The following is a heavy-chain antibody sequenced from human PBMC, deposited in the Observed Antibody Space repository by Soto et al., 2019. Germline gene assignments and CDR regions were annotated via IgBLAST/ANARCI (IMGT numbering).Heavy chain of an antibody. D-gene: IGHD6-13*01. Sequence: SETLSLTCAVSGGSISSSNWWSWVRQPPGKGLEWIGEIYHSGSTNYNPSLKSRVTISVDKSKNQFSLKLSSVTAADTAVYYCARTSSSRPGWGYFQHWSQGTLVTVSS. V-gene: IGHV4-4*02. CDR2: IYHSGST. J-gene: IGHJ1*01. CDR1: GGSISSSNW. CDR3: ARTSSSRPGWGYFQH.